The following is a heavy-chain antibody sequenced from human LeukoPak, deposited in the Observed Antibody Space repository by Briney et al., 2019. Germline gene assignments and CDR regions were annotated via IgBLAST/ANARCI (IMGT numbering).Heavy chain of an antibody. J-gene: IGHJ4*02. CDR1: VLTFSSYW. CDR3: ARDAYKQLVFDY. D-gene: IGHD6-13*01. V-gene: IGHV3-7*03. CDR2: IKQDGSEK. Sequence: PGGSLRLSCAASVLTFSSYWMSLVRQAPGKGLEWVANIKQDGSEKHYVDSVKGRFTISRDNAKNSLYLQMNSLRAEDTAVYYCARDAYKQLVFDYWGQGTLVTVSS.